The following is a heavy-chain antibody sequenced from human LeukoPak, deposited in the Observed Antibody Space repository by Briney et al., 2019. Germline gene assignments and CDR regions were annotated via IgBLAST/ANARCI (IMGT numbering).Heavy chain of an antibody. V-gene: IGHV3-74*01. CDR2: INSDGSST. CDR1: GFTFSSYW. Sequence: GGSLRLSCAASGFTFSSYWMHWVRQAPGKGLVWVSRINSDGSSTSYADSVKGRFTISRDNAKNTLYLQMNSLRAEDTAVYYCARDPLVRGVEKLGVGAFMDVWGKGTTVTISS. D-gene: IGHD3-10*01. CDR3: ARDPLVRGVEKLGVGAFMDV. J-gene: IGHJ6*03.